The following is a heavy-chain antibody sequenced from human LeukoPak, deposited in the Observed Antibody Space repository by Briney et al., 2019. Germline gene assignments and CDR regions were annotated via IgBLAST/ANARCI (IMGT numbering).Heavy chain of an antibody. CDR3: ARSGRSAAGRDTFDI. D-gene: IGHD6-13*01. Sequence: GESLKISCKGSGYSFTTHWIGWVRQMPGKGLEWMGIIYPDDSNTRYSPSFQGQVTLSADKSITSVYLQWSSLKASDSAMYYCARSGRSAAGRDTFDIWGQGTVVIVSS. J-gene: IGHJ3*02. V-gene: IGHV5-51*01. CDR1: GYSFTTHW. CDR2: IYPDDSNT.